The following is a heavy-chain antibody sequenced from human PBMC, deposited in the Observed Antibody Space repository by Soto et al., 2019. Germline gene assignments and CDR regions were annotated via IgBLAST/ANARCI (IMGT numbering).Heavy chain of an antibody. CDR2: IVVGSGNT. J-gene: IGHJ3*02. V-gene: IGHV1-58*02. CDR3: AADYDFWSGDAFDI. CDR1: GFTFTSSA. D-gene: IGHD3-3*01. Sequence: SVKVSCKASGFTFTSSAMQWVRQARGQRLEWIGWIVVGSGNTNYAQKFQERVTITRDMSTSTAYMELSSLRSEDTAVYYCAADYDFWSGDAFDIWGQGTMVTVAS.